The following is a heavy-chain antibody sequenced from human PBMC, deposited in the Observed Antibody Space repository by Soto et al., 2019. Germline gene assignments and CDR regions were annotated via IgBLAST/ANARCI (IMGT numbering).Heavy chain of an antibody. Sequence: SETLSLTCAVSGDTISGGYYWGWIRQPPGKGLQWIGSIFHSGITHYNPSLKSRVTISVDKSKNHFSLKLRSVTAADTAVYYCARDVDWFDPWGQGTLVTSPQ. CDR2: IFHSGIT. CDR3: ARDVDWFDP. V-gene: IGHV4-38-2*02. CDR1: GDTISGGYY. J-gene: IGHJ5*02.